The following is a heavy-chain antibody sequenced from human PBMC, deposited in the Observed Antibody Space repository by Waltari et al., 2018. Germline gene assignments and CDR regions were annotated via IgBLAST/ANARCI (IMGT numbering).Heavy chain of an antibody. CDR1: GYIFTNFY. Sequence: QVQLVQSGAEVKKPGASVRVSCKASGYIFTNFYMHWVRQAPGRGLEWMGMVTPNGGTTAYAQKLQDRVTMTSDTSTSTVYMELSSLRSEVTAVYYCARAGSSLIWGVAEWGQGTLVTVSS. V-gene: IGHV1-46*04. CDR3: ARAGSSLIWGVAE. CDR2: VTPNGGTT. J-gene: IGHJ4*02. D-gene: IGHD2-2*01.